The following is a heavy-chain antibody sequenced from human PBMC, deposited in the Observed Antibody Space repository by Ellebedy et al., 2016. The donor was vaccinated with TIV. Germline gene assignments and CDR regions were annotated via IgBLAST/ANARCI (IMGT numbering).Heavy chain of an antibody. CDR1: GFSFSSYW. CDR3: ATDGSYGDYLSPTHAFVI. CDR2: IRQDGSEK. D-gene: IGHD4-17*01. V-gene: IGHV3-7*01. J-gene: IGHJ3*02. Sequence: GGSLRLSCGASGFSFSSYWMSWVRQAPGKGLEWVANIRQDGSEKYYVDSVKGRFTISRYNAKNSLYLHLNSLRAEDTAMYYCATDGSYGDYLSPTHAFVIWGQGTMVTVSS.